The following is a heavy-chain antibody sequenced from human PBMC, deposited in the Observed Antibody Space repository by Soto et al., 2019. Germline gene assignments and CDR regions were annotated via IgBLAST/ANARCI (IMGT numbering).Heavy chain of an antibody. D-gene: IGHD5-12*01. CDR1: GFTFSSYA. Sequence: PGGSLRLSCAASGFTFSSYAMSWVRQAPGKGLEWVSAISGSGGSTYYADSVKGRFTISRDNSKNTLYLQMNSLRAEDTAVYYCAKRSNGEWLRWIYYYGMDVWGQGTTVTVSS. J-gene: IGHJ6*02. CDR3: AKRSNGEWLRWIYYYGMDV. CDR2: ISGSGGST. V-gene: IGHV3-23*01.